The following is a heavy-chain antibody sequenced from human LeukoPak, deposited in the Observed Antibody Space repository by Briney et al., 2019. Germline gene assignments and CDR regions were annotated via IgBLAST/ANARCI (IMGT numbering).Heavy chain of an antibody. V-gene: IGHV3-30*18. D-gene: IGHD1-26*01. J-gene: IGHJ4*02. Sequence: PGGSLRLSCAASGFTFSSYGMHWVRQAPGKGLEWVAVISYDGSNKYYADSVKGRFTISRDNSKNTLYLQMNSLRAEDTAVYYCAKAVGATYGYFDYWGQGALVTVSS. CDR1: GFTFSSYG. CDR2: ISYDGSNK. CDR3: AKAVGATYGYFDY.